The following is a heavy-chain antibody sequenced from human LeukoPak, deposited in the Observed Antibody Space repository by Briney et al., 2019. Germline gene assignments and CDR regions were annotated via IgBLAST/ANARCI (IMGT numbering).Heavy chain of an antibody. D-gene: IGHD5-18*01. J-gene: IGHJ4*02. Sequence: GASVKVSCKVSGDTVTGFSIHWVRQAPGHGLEWMGGFDPEDGARIFAQKFQGRVTMTEDTSTDTAYMGLSSLRSEDTAVYYCAKGYTYDYSLYWGQGTLVTVSS. CDR2: FDPEDGAR. V-gene: IGHV1-24*01. CDR3: AKGYTYDYSLY. CDR1: GDTVTGFS.